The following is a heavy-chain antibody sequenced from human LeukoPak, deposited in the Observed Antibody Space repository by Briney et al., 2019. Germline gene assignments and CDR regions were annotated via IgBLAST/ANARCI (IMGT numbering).Heavy chain of an antibody. CDR3: ARRPASSWYNS. V-gene: IGHV4-39*01. Sequence: SETLSLTCTVSGGSTNSNMDYWGWIRQPPGKPLEFIVNIYYIGTTYSNPSLKSRVSISIDTSKNQFSLRLTSVTAADTAVYYCARRPASSWYNSWGQGTLVTVSS. CDR1: GGSTNSNMDY. D-gene: IGHD6-13*01. CDR2: IYYIGTT. J-gene: IGHJ5*02.